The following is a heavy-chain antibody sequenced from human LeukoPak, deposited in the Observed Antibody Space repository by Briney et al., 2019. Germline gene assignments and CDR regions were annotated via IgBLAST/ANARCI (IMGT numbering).Heavy chain of an antibody. J-gene: IGHJ4*02. V-gene: IGHV3-74*01. CDR1: GFTFSSYW. CDR2: INSDGSST. CDR3: ARSFRSSGSENFDY. Sequence: PGGSLRLSCAASGFTFSSYWMHWVRQAPGKGLVWVSRINSDGSSTSYADSVKGRFTISRDNAKNTLYPQMNSLRAEDTAVYYCARSFRSSGSENFDYWGQGTLVTVSS. D-gene: IGHD3-10*01.